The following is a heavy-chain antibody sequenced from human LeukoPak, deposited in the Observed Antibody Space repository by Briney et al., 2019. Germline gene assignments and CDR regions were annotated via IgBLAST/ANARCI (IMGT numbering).Heavy chain of an antibody. J-gene: IGHJ4*02. CDR2: IYYSGST. Sequence: KPSETLSLTCTVSGGSVSGYYWSWIWQPPGKGLEWIGYIYYSGSTNYNPSLKSRVTISVDTSKNQFSLKLSSVTAADTAVYYCARGREWEPKVFDYWGQGTLVTVSS. V-gene: IGHV4-59*02. D-gene: IGHD1-26*01. CDR1: GGSVSGYY. CDR3: ARGREWEPKVFDY.